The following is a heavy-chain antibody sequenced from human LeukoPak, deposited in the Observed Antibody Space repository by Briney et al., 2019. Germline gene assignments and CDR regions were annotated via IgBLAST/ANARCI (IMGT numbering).Heavy chain of an antibody. V-gene: IGHV3-21*01. Sequence: KPGGSLRLSCAASGFTFSSYSMNWVRQAPVRGLEWASYITSSSNYIYYADSVKGRFTISRDNAKNSVYLQLHSLRAEDTAVYYCARAAHAGISHNWFDPWGQGTLVTVSS. J-gene: IGHJ5*02. CDR2: ITSSSNYI. CDR3: ARAAHAGISHNWFDP. D-gene: IGHD2-2*01. CDR1: GFTFSSYS.